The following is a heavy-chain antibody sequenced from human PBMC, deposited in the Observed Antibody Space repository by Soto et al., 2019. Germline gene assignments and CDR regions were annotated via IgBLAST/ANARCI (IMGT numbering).Heavy chain of an antibody. CDR2: ISSSSSTV. CDR1: EFIGSTYN. Sequence: RARRLACSASEFIGSTYNMNWVRHARGKGLGWISYISSSSSTVYYADSVKGRFTISRDNAKNSLYLQMNGLKDDDSAVYYCARAFGHYDTSGYYGTYYHYGMDVWGQGTTVSVSS. J-gene: IGHJ6*02. D-gene: IGHD3-22*01. V-gene: IGHV3-48*02. CDR3: ARAFGHYDTSGYYGTYYHYGMDV.